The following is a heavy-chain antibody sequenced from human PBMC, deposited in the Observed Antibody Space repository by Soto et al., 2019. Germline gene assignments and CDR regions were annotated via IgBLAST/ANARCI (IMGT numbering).Heavy chain of an antibody. CDR2: IYYSGST. CDR1: GGSISSGGYY. Sequence: SETLSLTCTVSGGSISSGGYYWSWIRQHPGKGLEWIGYIYYSGSTYYNPSLKSRVTISVDTSKNQFSLKLSSVTAADTAVYYCARDHPRNYYYYGMDVWGQGTTVTV. V-gene: IGHV4-31*03. J-gene: IGHJ6*02. CDR3: ARDHPRNYYYYGMDV.